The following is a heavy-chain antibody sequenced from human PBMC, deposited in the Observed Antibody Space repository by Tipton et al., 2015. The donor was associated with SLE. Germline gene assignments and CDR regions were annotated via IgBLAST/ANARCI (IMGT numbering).Heavy chain of an antibody. J-gene: IGHJ6*03. CDR2: INHSGST. Sequence: TLSLTCAVYGGSFSGYYWSWIRQPPGKGLEWIGEINHSGSTNYNPSLKSRVTMSLASSTKQFSLQVSSVTAADTAVYYCTRGISAYYYNTYMDVWGKGTTVTVSS. CDR1: GGSFSGYY. V-gene: IGHV4-34*01. CDR3: TRGISAYYYNTYMDV.